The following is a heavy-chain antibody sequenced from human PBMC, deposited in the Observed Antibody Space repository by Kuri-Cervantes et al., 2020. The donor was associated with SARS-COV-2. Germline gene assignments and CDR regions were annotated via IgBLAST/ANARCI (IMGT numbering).Heavy chain of an antibody. J-gene: IGHJ6*03. CDR1: GYTFTGYY. D-gene: IGHD2-2*01. CDR2: INPNSGGT. Sequence: ASVKVSCKDSGYTFTGYYMHWVRQAPGQGLEWMGWINPNSGGTNYAQKFQGRVTMTRDTSISTAYMELSRLRSDDTAVYYCASRYCSSTSCYDYYYYYYMDVWGKGTTVTVSS. V-gene: IGHV1-2*02. CDR3: ASRYCSSTSCYDYYYYYYMDV.